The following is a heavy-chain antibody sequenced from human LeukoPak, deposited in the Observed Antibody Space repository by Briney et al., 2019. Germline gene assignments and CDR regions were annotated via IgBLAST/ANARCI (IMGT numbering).Heavy chain of an antibody. D-gene: IGHD6-13*01. CDR1: GYTFTGYY. CDR3: AREATSSSWGFFDY. V-gene: IGHV1-2*02. Sequence: RASVKVSCKASGYTFTGYYMHWVRQAPGQGLEWMGWINPNSGGTNYAQKFQGRVTMTRDTSISTAYMELSSLRSEDTAVYYCAREATSSSWGFFDYWGQGTLVTVSS. CDR2: INPNSGGT. J-gene: IGHJ4*02.